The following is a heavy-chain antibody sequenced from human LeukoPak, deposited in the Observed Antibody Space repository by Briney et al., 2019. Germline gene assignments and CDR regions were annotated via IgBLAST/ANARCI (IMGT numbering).Heavy chain of an antibody. Sequence: DSVKVSCGASGYTMARVGISWVPQASKQGLEWMGWISAYNGNTNYAQKLQGRVTMTTDTSTSTAYMELRSLRSDDTAVYYCARDSSGYVHKVDYWGQGTLVTVSS. J-gene: IGHJ4*02. CDR1: GYTMARVG. D-gene: IGHD3-22*01. CDR3: ARDSSGYVHKVDY. CDR2: ISAYNGNT. V-gene: IGHV1-18*01.